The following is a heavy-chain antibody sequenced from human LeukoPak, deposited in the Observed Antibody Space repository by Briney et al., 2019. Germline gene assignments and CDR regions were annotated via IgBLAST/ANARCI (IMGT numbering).Heavy chain of an antibody. Sequence: GASVKVSCKASGYTFTGYYMHWVRQAPGQGLEWMGWIYPNSGGTNYAQKSQGRVTVTRDTSISTAYMELSRLRSDDTAVYYCARKYSSGWNFDYWGQGTLVTVSS. CDR1: GYTFTGYY. CDR3: ARKYSSGWNFDY. D-gene: IGHD6-19*01. J-gene: IGHJ4*02. CDR2: IYPNSGGT. V-gene: IGHV1-2*02.